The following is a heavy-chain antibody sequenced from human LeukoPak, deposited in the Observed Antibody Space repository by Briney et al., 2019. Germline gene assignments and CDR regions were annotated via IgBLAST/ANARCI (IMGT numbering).Heavy chain of an antibody. J-gene: IGHJ6*02. CDR1: RYPFLNYY. V-gene: IGHV1-46*01. Sequence: ASVKVSCKASRYPFLNYYLHWVRQAPGQGLEWMGIITPSGGTTTYAQKFQGRVTITRDTSTSTVDMDLSSLRSDDTAVYYCAREAYGSGRRLGLDVWGQGTTVTVSS. D-gene: IGHD3-10*01. CDR2: ITPSGGTT. CDR3: AREAYGSGRRLGLDV.